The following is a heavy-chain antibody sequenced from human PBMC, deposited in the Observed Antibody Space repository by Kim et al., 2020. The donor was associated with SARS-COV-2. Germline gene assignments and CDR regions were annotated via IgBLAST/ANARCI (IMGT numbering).Heavy chain of an antibody. CDR2: ISKDGSNT. Sequence: GGSLRLSCVASGFTFSSCAIHWVRQAPGKGLEWVAVISKDGSNTYYAGFVKGRFTISRDNSYNTLYLQLNSLRAEDTAVYYCARDDIATTGMDVWGQGTTVTVSS. J-gene: IGHJ6*02. CDR3: ARDDIATTGMDV. D-gene: IGHD2-15*01. CDR1: GFTFSSCA. V-gene: IGHV3-30*04.